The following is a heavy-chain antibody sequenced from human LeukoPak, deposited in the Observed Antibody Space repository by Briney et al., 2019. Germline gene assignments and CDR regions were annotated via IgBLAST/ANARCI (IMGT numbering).Heavy chain of an antibody. D-gene: IGHD3-22*01. Sequence: GGSLRLLCAACGFPYHDYGMSWVRPAPGKGLEWVSGINWNGGSTGYGDSVKGRFTIPRDNAKNSLYLQMNSLRAEDTALDYCARGGNTRIVGEFDYWGQGTLVTVSS. CDR1: GFPYHDYG. J-gene: IGHJ4*02. CDR2: INWNGGST. CDR3: ARGGNTRIVGEFDY. V-gene: IGHV3-20*04.